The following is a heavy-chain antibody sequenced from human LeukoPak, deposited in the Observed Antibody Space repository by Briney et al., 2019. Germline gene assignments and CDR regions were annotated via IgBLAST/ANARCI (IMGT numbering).Heavy chain of an antibody. CDR2: ISGSGGST. CDR3: AKAPVNHYDSSGYLFDY. CDR1: GFTFTSYS. V-gene: IGHV3-23*01. Sequence: GGSLRLSCAASGFTFTSYSMNWVRQAPGKGLEWVSTISGSGGSTYYADSVKGRFTISRDNSKNTLYLQMNSLRAEDTAVYYCAKAPVNHYDSSGYLFDYWGQGTLVTVSS. J-gene: IGHJ4*02. D-gene: IGHD3-22*01.